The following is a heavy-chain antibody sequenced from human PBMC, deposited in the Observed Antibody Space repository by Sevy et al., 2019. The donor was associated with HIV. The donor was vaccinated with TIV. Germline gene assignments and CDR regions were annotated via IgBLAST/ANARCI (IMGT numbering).Heavy chain of an antibody. CDR2: IYPGDSDT. CDR3: ARHDTGITGTDNAGDDAFDI. D-gene: IGHD1-7*01. J-gene: IGHJ3*02. Sequence: GESLKISCKGSGYSFTSYWIGWVRQMPGKGLEWMGIIYPGDSDTRYSQSFQGQVTISADKSISTAYLQWSSLKASDTAMYYCARHDTGITGTDNAGDDAFDIWGQGTMVTVSS. CDR1: GYSFTSYW. V-gene: IGHV5-51*01.